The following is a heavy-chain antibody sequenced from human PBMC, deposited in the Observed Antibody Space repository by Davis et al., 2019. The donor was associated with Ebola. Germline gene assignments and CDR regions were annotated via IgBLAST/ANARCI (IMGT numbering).Heavy chain of an antibody. CDR1: EYTFTSYD. Sequence: SVKVSCKASEYTFTSYDINWVRQATGQGLEWVGWMNPKSGNTGYAEKFQGRVTMTRNTSISTAYMELSSLRSEDTAVYYCARVPWFGDFPLYAMDVWGKGTTVTVSS. J-gene: IGHJ6*04. CDR3: ARVPWFGDFPLYAMDV. D-gene: IGHD3-10*01. CDR2: MNPKSGNT. V-gene: IGHV1-8*01.